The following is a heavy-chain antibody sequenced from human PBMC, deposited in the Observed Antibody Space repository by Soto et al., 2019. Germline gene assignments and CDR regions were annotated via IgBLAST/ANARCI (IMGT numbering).Heavy chain of an antibody. Sequence: LGESLNTSCKGSGYSFTSYWIGWVRQMPWKGLEWMGIIYPGDSDTSYSPSFQGQVTISADKSISTAYLQWSSLKASDTAMYYCARRYAVAGTGTHAFDIWGQGTMVTV. CDR2: IYPGDSDT. V-gene: IGHV5-51*01. CDR3: ARRYAVAGTGTHAFDI. CDR1: GYSFTSYW. D-gene: IGHD6-19*01. J-gene: IGHJ3*02.